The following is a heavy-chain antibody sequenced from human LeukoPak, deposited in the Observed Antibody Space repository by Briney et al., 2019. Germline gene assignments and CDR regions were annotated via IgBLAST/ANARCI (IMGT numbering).Heavy chain of an antibody. J-gene: IGHJ6*03. Sequence: ASVKVSCKASGYTFTSYYMHWVRQAPGQGLEWMGIINPSGGSTSYAQKFQGRVTMTRDTSTSTAYMELRSLRSDNTAVYYCAREGGRYDILTGLHDYYYYYYMDVWGKGTTVTISS. V-gene: IGHV1-46*01. CDR2: INPSGGST. D-gene: IGHD3-9*01. CDR3: AREGGRYDILTGLHDYYYYYYMDV. CDR1: GYTFTSYY.